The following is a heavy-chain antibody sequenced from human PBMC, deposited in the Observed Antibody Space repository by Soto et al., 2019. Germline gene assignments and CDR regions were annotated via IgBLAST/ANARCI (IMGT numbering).Heavy chain of an antibody. CDR1: GDSFASCG. J-gene: IGHJ6*02. CDR2: ISAYNGNT. D-gene: IGHD5-12*01. V-gene: IGHV1-18*01. CDR3: ARYSGYDGGRTYYYYGMDV. Sequence: GASVKVCWEACGDSFASCGSSWARQAPGQGLEWMGWISAYNGNTNYAQKLQGRVAMTTDTSTSTAYMELRSLRSDDTAVYYCARYSGYDGGRTYYYYGMDVWGQGTTVTVSS.